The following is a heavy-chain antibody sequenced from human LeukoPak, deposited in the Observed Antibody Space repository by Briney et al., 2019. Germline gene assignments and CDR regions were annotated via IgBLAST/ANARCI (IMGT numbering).Heavy chain of an antibody. CDR1: GFTFSSYA. Sequence: PGGSLRLSCAASGFTFSSYAMHWVRQAPGKGLEWVAVISYDGSNKYYADSVKGRFTISRDNSKNTLYLQMNNLRAEDTAVYYCARDLGYYDSSGYWDYWGQGTLVTVSS. CDR2: ISYDGSNK. CDR3: ARDLGYYDSSGYWDY. J-gene: IGHJ4*02. D-gene: IGHD3-22*01. V-gene: IGHV3-30-3*01.